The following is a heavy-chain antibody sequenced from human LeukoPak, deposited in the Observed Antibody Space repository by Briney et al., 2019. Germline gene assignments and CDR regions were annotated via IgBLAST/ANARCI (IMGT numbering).Heavy chain of an antibody. CDR2: ISSSSSYI. V-gene: IGHV3-21*04. CDR1: GFTFSSYS. Sequence: GGSLRPSCTASGFTFSSYSMNWVRQAPGKGLEWVSSISSSSSYIYYADSVKGRFTISRDNSKNTLYLQMNSLRAEDTAVYYCAKDRVAARPVSWFDPWGQGTLVTVSS. CDR3: AKDRVAARPVSWFDP. D-gene: IGHD6-6*01. J-gene: IGHJ5*02.